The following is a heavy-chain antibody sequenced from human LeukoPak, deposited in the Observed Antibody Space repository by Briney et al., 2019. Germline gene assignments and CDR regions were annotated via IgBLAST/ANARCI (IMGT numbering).Heavy chain of an antibody. CDR3: ASFSSGWGTFDY. V-gene: IGHV4-39*01. CDR2: IYYSGST. Sequence: PSETLSLTCTVSGGSISSSSYYWGWIRQPPGKGLEWIGSIYYSGSTYYNPSLKSRVTISVDTSKNQFSLKLSSVTAADTAVYYCASFSSGWGTFDYWGQGTLVTVSS. D-gene: IGHD6-19*01. J-gene: IGHJ4*02. CDR1: GGSISSSSYY.